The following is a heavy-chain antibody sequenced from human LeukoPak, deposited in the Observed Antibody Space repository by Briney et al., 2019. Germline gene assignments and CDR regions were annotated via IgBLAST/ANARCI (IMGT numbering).Heavy chain of an antibody. V-gene: IGHV1-18*01. D-gene: IGHD1/OR15-1a*01. J-gene: IGHJ6*03. CDR2: ITAYNGNT. Sequence: ASVKVSCKASGYTFTSYGISWVRQAPGQGLEWMGWITAYNGNTNYAQKLQGRVTMTTDTSTGTAYMELRSLRSDDTALHYCARIFLGTSYYMDVWGKGTTVSVSS. CDR1: GYTFTSYG. CDR3: ARIFLGTSYYMDV.